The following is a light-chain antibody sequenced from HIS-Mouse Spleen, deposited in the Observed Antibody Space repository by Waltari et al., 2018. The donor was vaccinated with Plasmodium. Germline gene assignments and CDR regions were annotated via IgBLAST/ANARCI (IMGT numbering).Light chain of an antibody. J-gene: IGKJ2*01. CDR1: QSVSSSY. CDR2: GAS. Sequence: EIVLTQSPGTLSLSPGERATLSCRASQSVSSSYLAWYQQKPGQASRLLIYGASSRATGIQDMFSGSGAATDFTLTISRLEPEDVAVYYCQQYGSSPYTFGQGTKLEIK. V-gene: IGKV3-20*01. CDR3: QQYGSSPYT.